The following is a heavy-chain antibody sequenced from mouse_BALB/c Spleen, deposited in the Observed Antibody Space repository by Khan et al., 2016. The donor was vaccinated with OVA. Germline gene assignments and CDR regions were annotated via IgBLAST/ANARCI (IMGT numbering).Heavy chain of an antibody. CDR3: SRQPGYYASRSYFDY. CDR1: GFTFSSYG. J-gene: IGHJ2*01. V-gene: IGHV5-6*01. D-gene: IGHD1-1*01. Sequence: EVELVESGGDSVKPGGSLKLSCAASGFTFSSYGMSWVRRTPDKRLEWVATISSGGSYTYYPDSVKGRFTISRDTAKNTLYLQMSSLTSEDTAMSYCSRQPGYYASRSYFDYWGQGTTLTVSS. CDR2: ISSGGSYT.